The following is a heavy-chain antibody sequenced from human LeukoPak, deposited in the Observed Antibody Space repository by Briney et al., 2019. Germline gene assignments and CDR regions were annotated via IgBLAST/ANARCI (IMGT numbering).Heavy chain of an antibody. CDR2: IYYSGRT. CDR1: GGSIRSYY. V-gene: IGHV4-59*01. Sequence: SESLSLTFTISGGSIRSYYWSSIRQPTGKGLEWVGSIYYSGRTNYNPSLKCRVTISEDTSKNQFSLKLSSVTAADTAVYYCARVRPVAGTEYWGQGTLVTVSS. J-gene: IGHJ4*02. CDR3: ARVRPVAGTEY. D-gene: IGHD6-19*01.